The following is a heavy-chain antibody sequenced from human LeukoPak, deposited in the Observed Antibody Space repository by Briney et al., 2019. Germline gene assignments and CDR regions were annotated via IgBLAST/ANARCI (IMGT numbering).Heavy chain of an antibody. CDR2: INHSGST. CDR3: ARRARLIAAAGRGAFDY. J-gene: IGHJ4*02. V-gene: IGHV4-34*01. CDR1: GGSFSGYY. Sequence: PSETLSLTCAVYGGSFSGYYWSWIRQPPGKGLEWIGEINHSGSTNYNPSLKSRVTISVDTSKNQFSLKLSSVTAADTAVYYCARRARLIAAAGRGAFDYWGQGTLVTVSS. D-gene: IGHD6-13*01.